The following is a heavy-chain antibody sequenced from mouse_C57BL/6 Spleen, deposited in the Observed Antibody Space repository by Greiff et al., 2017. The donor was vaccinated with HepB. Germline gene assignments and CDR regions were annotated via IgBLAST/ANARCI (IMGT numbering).Heavy chain of an antibody. J-gene: IGHJ2*01. CDR1: GYTFTSYW. CDR2: IHPSDSDT. Sequence: QVQLQQPGAELVKPGASVKVSCKASGYTFTSYWMHWVKQRPGQGLDWIGRIHPSDSDTNYNQKFKGKASLTVDKSSSTAYMQLSSLTSEDSAVYYCATPYHYGSSYLDYWGQGTTLTVSS. D-gene: IGHD1-1*01. V-gene: IGHV1-74*01. CDR3: ATPYHYGSSYLDY.